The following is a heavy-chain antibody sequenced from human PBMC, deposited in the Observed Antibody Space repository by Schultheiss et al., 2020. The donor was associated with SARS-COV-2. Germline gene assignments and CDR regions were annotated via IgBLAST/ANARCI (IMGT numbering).Heavy chain of an antibody. D-gene: IGHD2-2*02. J-gene: IGHJ6*03. V-gene: IGHV1-3*01. CDR1: GYTFTSYG. CDR3: ARLGYCSSTSCYMEGYYYYYMDV. Sequence: ASVKVSCKASGYTFTSYGISWVRQAPGQGLEWMGWINAGNGNTKYSQKFQGRVTITRDTSASTAYMELSSLRSEDTAVYYCARLGYCSSTSCYMEGYYYYYMDVWGKGTTVTVSS. CDR2: INAGNGNT.